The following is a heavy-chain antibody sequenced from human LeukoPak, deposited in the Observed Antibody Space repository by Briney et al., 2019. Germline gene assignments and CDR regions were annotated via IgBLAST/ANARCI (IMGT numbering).Heavy chain of an antibody. CDR2: ISSSSETI. CDR3: ARDLGSGSYLDY. J-gene: IGHJ4*02. Sequence: GGSLRLSCAGSGFTFSSYSMNWVRQAPGKGLEWVSYISSSSETIYYADSVKGRFTISRDNAKNSLFLQMNSLRAEDTAVYYCARDLGSGSYLDYWGQGTLVTVSS. V-gene: IGHV3-48*01. D-gene: IGHD3-10*01. CDR1: GFTFSSYS.